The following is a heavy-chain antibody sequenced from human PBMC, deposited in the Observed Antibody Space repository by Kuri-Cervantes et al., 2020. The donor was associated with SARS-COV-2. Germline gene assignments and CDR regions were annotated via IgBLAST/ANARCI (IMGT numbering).Heavy chain of an antibody. Sequence: SETLSLTCAVSGGSISSGYYWGWIRQPPGKGLEWIGSIYHSGSTYYNPSLKSRVTISVDTSKNQFSLKLSSVTAADTAVYYCARDRREWSTYYYDSSGSEPQYFDYWGQGTLVTVSS. CDR3: ARDRREWSTYYYDSSGSEPQYFDY. CDR1: GGSISSGYY. V-gene: IGHV4-38-2*02. J-gene: IGHJ4*02. CDR2: IYHSGST. D-gene: IGHD3-22*01.